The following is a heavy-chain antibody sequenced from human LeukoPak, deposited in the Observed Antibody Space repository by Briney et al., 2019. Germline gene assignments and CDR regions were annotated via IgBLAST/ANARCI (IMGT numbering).Heavy chain of an antibody. CDR1: GFTFSDHF. D-gene: IGHD3-9*01. CDR3: ARRYFDWLLYNGGYYHYYYGMDV. J-gene: IGHJ6*02. V-gene: IGHV4-34*01. Sequence: GSLRLSCAASGFTFSDHFMTWIRQPSGKGLEWIGEINDGGSTNYNPSLKSRVTISVDTSKNQFSLRLSSVTAADTAVYYCARRYFDWLLYNGGYYHYYYGMDVWGQGTTVTVSS. CDR2: INDGGST.